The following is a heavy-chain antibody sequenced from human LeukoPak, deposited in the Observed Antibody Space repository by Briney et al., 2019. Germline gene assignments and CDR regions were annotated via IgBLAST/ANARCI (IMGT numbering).Heavy chain of an antibody. D-gene: IGHD3-16*02. J-gene: IGHJ6*02. CDR1: GFTLSSYA. Sequence: GRSLRLSCAASGFTLSSYAMHWVRQAPGKGLEWVAVISYDGSNKYYADSVKGRFTISRDNSKNTLYLQMNSLRAEDTAVYYCARDHPHSFIGYCMDVWGQGTTVTVSS. CDR3: ARDHPHSFIGYCMDV. CDR2: ISYDGSNK. V-gene: IGHV3-30-3*01.